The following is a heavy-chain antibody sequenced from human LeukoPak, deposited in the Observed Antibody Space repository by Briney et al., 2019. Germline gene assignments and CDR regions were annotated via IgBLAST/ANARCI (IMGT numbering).Heavy chain of an antibody. J-gene: IGHJ4*02. CDR3: ARMTVTTWVDC. V-gene: IGHV4-39*07. D-gene: IGHD4-17*01. CDR1: GGSISSSSYY. CDR2: IYYSGST. Sequence: SETLSLTCTVPGGSISSSSYYWGWIRQPPGKGLEWIGSIYYSGSTYYNPSLKSRVTISVDTSKNQFSLKLSSVTAADTAVYYCARMTVTTWVDCWGQGTLVTVSS.